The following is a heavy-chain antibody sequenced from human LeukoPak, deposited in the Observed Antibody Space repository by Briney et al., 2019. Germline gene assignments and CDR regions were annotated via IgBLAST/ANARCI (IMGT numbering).Heavy chain of an antibody. CDR1: GGTFSSYA. D-gene: IGHD2-2*01. J-gene: IGHJ4*02. Sequence: ASVKVSCKASGGTFSSYAISWVRQAPGQGLEWMGGIIPIFGTANYAQKFQGRVTITTDESTSTAYMELSSLRSEDTAVYYCATDRGCSSTSCYPSKFDYWGQGTLVTVSS. V-gene: IGHV1-69*05. CDR3: ATDRGCSSTSCYPSKFDY. CDR2: IIPIFGTA.